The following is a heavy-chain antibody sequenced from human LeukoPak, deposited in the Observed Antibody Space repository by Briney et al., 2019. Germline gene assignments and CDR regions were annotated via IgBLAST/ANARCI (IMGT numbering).Heavy chain of an antibody. CDR1: GFTFSTYG. CDR2: ISYDGINK. J-gene: IGHJ6*04. CDR3: AKDYRIQLWFSPSYYYYGMDV. Sequence: PGRSLKLSWAAPGFTFSTYGMPWVRQAQGKGLEWVAVISYDGINKYYADSVKGRLTISRDNSKNTLYLQMNSLRAEDTAVYYCAKDYRIQLWFSPSYYYYGMDVWGKGTTVTVSS. V-gene: IGHV3-30*18. D-gene: IGHD5-18*01.